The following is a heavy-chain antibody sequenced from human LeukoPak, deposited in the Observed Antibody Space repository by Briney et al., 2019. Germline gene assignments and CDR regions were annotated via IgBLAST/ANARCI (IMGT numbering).Heavy chain of an antibody. CDR2: IIPIFGTA. D-gene: IGHD6-19*01. V-gene: IGHV1-69*06. Sequence: GASVKVSCKASGGTFSSYAISWVRQAPGQGLEWMGGIIPIFGTANYAQKFQGRVTITADKSTSTAYMELSSLRSEDTAVYYCAREREYSSGIPFDYYYYYMDVWGKGTTVTVSS. J-gene: IGHJ6*03. CDR1: GGTFSSYA. CDR3: AREREYSSGIPFDYYYYYMDV.